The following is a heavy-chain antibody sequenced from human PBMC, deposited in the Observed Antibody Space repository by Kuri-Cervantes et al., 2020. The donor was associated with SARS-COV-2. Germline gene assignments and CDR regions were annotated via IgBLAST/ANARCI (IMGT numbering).Heavy chain of an antibody. CDR3: AKQPGFVSRYFDL. Sequence: GGSLRLSCGASGFTFSSYAMSWVRQAPGKGLEWVSVISGSGGTTYYADSVKGRFTVSRDNSKNTLYLQMNSLRAEDTAVYYCAKQPGFVSRYFDLWGRGTLVTVSS. V-gene: IGHV3-23*01. CDR2: ISGSGGTT. CDR1: GFTFSSYA. J-gene: IGHJ2*01.